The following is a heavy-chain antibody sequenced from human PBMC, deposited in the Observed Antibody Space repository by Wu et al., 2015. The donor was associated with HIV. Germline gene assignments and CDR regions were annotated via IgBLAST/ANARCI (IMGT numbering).Heavy chain of an antibody. CDR2: MNPNSGNT. CDR1: GYTFTSYD. J-gene: IGHJ4*02. V-gene: IGHV1-8*01. CDR3: ARGLGIAAALGY. D-gene: IGHD6-13*01. Sequence: LVQSGPEAKRPGASVKVSCKASGYTFTSYDINWVRQATGQGLEWMGWMNPNSGNTGYAQKFQGRVTMTRNTSISTAYMELSSLRSEDTAVYYCARGLGIAAALGYWGQGTLVTVSS.